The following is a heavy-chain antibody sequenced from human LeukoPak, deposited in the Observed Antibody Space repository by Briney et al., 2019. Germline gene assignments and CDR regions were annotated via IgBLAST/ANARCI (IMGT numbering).Heavy chain of an antibody. V-gene: IGHV1-2*06. CDR1: GYTFTGYY. CDR2: INPNSGGT. J-gene: IGHJ4*02. CDR3: ARERSGSRSGFDY. D-gene: IGHD1-26*01. Sequence: ASVKVSCKASGYTFTGYYMHWVRQAPGQGLEWMGRINPNSGGTNYAQKFQGRVTMTRDTSISTAYMELSRLRSGDTAVYYCARERSGSRSGFDYWGQGTLVTVSS.